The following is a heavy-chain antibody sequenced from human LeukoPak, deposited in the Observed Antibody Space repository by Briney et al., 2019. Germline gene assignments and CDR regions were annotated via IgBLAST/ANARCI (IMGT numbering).Heavy chain of an antibody. CDR3: ARDRLGYYGSGSPKAWFDP. Sequence: PGGSLRLSCAASGFTFSSYWMSWVRQAPGKGLEWVANIKQDGSEKYYVDSVKGRFTISRDNAKNSLYLQMNSLRAEDTAVYYCARDRLGYYGSGSPKAWFDPWGQGTLVTVSS. CDR1: GFTFSSYW. J-gene: IGHJ5*02. CDR2: IKQDGSEK. V-gene: IGHV3-7*01. D-gene: IGHD3-10*01.